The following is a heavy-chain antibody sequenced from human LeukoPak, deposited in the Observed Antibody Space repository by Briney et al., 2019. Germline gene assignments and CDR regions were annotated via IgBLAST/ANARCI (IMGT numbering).Heavy chain of an antibody. V-gene: IGHV3-74*01. CDR3: AKGDTTWELPHDY. CDR2: INSDGSST. J-gene: IGHJ4*02. CDR1: GFTFSSYW. Sequence: GGSLRLSCAASGFTFSSYWMHWVRQAPGKGLVWVSLINSDGSSTTYADSVKGRFTISRDNAKNTLYLQMNSLRAEDTAVYYCAKGDTTWELPHDYWGQGTLVTVSS. D-gene: IGHD1-26*01.